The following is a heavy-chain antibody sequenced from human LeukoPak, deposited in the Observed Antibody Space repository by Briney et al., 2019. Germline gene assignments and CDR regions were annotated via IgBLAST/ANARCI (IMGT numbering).Heavy chain of an antibody. D-gene: IGHD6-19*01. CDR2: IYHSGST. CDR3: ARVGEIAVAVDY. Sequence: SETLSLTCTVSGGSISSSSYYWGWIRQPPGKGLEWIGEIYHSGSTNYNPSLKSRVTISVAKSKNQFSLKLSSVTAADTAVYYCARVGEIAVAVDYWGQGTLVTVSS. J-gene: IGHJ4*02. CDR1: GGSISSSSYY. V-gene: IGHV4-39*07.